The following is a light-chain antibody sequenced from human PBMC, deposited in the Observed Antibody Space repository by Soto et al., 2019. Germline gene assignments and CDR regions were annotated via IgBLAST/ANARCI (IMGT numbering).Light chain of an antibody. CDR3: YLYTRSSTFV. CDR2: DVS. J-gene: IGLJ1*01. CDR1: ASDVGSYNY. Sequence: QSALTQPASVSGSPGQAITITCSGTASDVGSYNYVSWYEQHPAKAPKVMIYDVSNRPSGVYDRFSGSKSGNTASLTISGLEAEEEAEYYCYLYTRSSTFVFGSGTTLPVL. V-gene: IGLV2-14*01.